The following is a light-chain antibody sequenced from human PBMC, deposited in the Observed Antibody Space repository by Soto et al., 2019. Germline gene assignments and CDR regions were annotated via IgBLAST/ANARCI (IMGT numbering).Light chain of an antibody. J-gene: IGKJ1*01. CDR1: QSVSSY. Sequence: EIVLTQSPTTYSLSPVERATLSCRASQSVSSYLAWYQQKPGQAPRLLIYDASNRATGIPARFSGSGSGTDFTLTISSLEPEDFAVYYCQQRSNWPPWTFGQGTKVDIK. CDR3: QQRSNWPPWT. V-gene: IGKV3-11*01. CDR2: DAS.